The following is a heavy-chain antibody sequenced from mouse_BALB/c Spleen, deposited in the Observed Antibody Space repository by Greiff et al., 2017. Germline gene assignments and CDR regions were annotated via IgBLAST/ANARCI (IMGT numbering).Heavy chain of an antibody. D-gene: IGHD4-1*01. J-gene: IGHJ1*01. CDR2: INSNGGST. V-gene: IGHV5-6-2*01. CDR3: ARHETGTWYFDV. CDR1: GFTFSSYY. Sequence: DVKLQESGGGLVKLGGSLKLSCAASGFTFSSYYMSWVRQTPEKRLELVAAINSNGGSTYYPDTVKGRFTISRDNAKNTLYLQMSSLKSEDTALYYCARHETGTWYFDVWGAGTTVTVAS.